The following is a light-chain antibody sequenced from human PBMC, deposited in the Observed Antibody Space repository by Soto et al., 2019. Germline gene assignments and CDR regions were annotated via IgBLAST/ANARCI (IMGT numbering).Light chain of an antibody. V-gene: IGLV2-14*01. J-gene: IGLJ3*02. CDR2: EVS. CDR1: SSDVGAYNY. CDR3: CSFTSSNTGV. Sequence: QSALTQPASVSGSPGQSITISCTGTSSDVGAYNYVSWYQQHPGKAPKLMIYEVSNRPSGVSNHFSGSKSGNTASLTISGLQAEDEADYYCCSFTSSNTGVFGGGTQLTVL.